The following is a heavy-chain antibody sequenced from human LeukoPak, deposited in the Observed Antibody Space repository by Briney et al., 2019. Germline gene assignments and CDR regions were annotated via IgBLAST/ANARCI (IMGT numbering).Heavy chain of an antibody. CDR1: GFPFSNYA. Sequence: GGSLRLSCAASGFPFSNYAMSWVRQAPGKGLEWVSGISGSGGSTNYADSVKGRFTISRDNSKNTLSLQMNSLRAEDTAVYYCAEGAVAKLDYWGQGTLVTVSS. V-gene: IGHV3-23*01. CDR2: ISGSGGST. CDR3: AEGAVAKLDY. D-gene: IGHD6-19*01. J-gene: IGHJ4*02.